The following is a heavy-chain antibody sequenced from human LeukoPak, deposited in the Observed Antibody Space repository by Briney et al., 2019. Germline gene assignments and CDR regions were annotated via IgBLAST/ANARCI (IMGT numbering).Heavy chain of an antibody. V-gene: IGHV3-48*01. CDR2: IRSDSSII. Sequence: GGSLRLSCAASGFAFNTYSMNWGRQAPGKGLEWVSYIRSDSSIIYYADSVKGRFTMSRDNGKNSLYLQMNSLRVEDTAVYFCARVQAGKWDFDYWGQGTLVTVSS. D-gene: IGHD2-8*01. CDR1: GFAFNTYS. CDR3: ARVQAGKWDFDY. J-gene: IGHJ4*02.